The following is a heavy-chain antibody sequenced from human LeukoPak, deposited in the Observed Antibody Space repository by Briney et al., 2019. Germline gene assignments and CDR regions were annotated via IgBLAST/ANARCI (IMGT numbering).Heavy chain of an antibody. V-gene: IGHV3-53*01. CDR2: IYNDGST. J-gene: IGHJ3*02. CDR3: ARNILCAFDI. CDR1: GLTVSSSY. D-gene: IGHD2/OR15-2a*01. Sequence: GGSLILSCAASGLTVSSSYMSWVRQAPGKGLEWVSIIYNDGSTYYADSMKGRFTISRDNSKNTLYLQVNSLRAENTAMYYCARNILCAFDIWGQGTMVTVSS.